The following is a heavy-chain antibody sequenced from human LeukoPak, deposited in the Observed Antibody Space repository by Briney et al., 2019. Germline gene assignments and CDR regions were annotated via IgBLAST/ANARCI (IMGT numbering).Heavy chain of an antibody. D-gene: IGHD2-2*02. J-gene: IGHJ4*02. Sequence: GASVKVSCKASGGTFSSYAISWVRQAPGQGLEWMGRIIPILGIANYAQKFQGRVTITADKSTSTAYMELSSLRSEDTAVYYRAKGPYCSSTSCYTVGDYWGQGTLVTVSS. V-gene: IGHV1-69*04. CDR3: AKGPYCSSTSCYTVGDY. CDR1: GGTFSSYA. CDR2: IIPILGIA.